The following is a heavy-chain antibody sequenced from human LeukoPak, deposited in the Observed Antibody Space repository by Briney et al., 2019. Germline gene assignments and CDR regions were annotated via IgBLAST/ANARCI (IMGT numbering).Heavy chain of an antibody. Sequence: GGSLRLSCAASGFTFSDYEMNWVRQAPGKGLEWILHISHSGSIIHYADSVKRRFTISRDNAKNSLYLQMNSLRAENTALYLFAGDATTEPGTVYMDVWGKGTTVTISS. V-gene: IGHV3-48*03. D-gene: IGHD6-13*01. CDR3: AGDATTEPGTVYMDV. J-gene: IGHJ6*03. CDR1: GFTFSDYE. CDR2: ISHSGSII.